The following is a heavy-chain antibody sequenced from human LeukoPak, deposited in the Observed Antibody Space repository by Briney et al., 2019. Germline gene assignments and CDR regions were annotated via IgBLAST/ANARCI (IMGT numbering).Heavy chain of an antibody. CDR2: ISGDGECT. D-gene: IGHD2-2*01. CDR3: AKDRDCSSTGCYVFAK. V-gene: IGHV3-23*01. CDR1: GFTLRNYA. Sequence: GGSLRLSCAASGFTLRNYALPWIRPAPGKGRQWVSVISGDGECTYYADAVRGRFTISRDNYKHTIYLQMNNLRAEDTAIYYCAKDRDCSSTGCYVFAKWGQGTLVTVSS. J-gene: IGHJ4*02.